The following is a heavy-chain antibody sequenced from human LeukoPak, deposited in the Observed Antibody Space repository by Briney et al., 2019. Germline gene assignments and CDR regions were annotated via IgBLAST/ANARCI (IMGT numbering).Heavy chain of an antibody. J-gene: IGHJ5*02. CDR2: IYAGGST. CDR3: ARDWVTPPYNWFNP. D-gene: IGHD5-18*01. Sequence: SETLSLTCTVSGGSISNYYRSWIRQPAGKGLEWIGRIYAGGSTNYNPSLKSRVTVSAHTPKNQISLNLTSVTAADTAVYYCARDWVTPPYNWFNPWGQGTLVTVSS. CDR1: GGSISNYY. V-gene: IGHV4-4*07.